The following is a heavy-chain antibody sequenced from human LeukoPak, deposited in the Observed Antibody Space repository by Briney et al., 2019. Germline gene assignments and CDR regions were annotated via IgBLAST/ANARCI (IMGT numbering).Heavy chain of an antibody. D-gene: IGHD1-1*01. CDR1: QFTFINAW. J-gene: IGHJ4*02. Sequence: PGGPLRLSCTVSQFTFINAWMSWVRQAPGKGLEWVGRIKTKPDGGTTHYAAPVKGRFTISRDDSKNTLYLHMNSLKSEDTAVYYCTTDSFWNYFDYWGQGTLVTVSS. CDR3: TTDSFWNYFDY. CDR2: IKTKPDGGTT. V-gene: IGHV3-15*01.